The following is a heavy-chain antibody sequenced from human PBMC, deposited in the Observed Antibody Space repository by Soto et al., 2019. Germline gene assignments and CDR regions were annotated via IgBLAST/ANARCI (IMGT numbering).Heavy chain of an antibody. CDR3: AAWAEGATEVH. CDR1: GFRFSVYG. J-gene: IGHJ4*02. D-gene: IGHD2-15*01. Sequence: PEGSLILSCETSGFRFSVYGMHWVRPAPGKGLEWVAVIWYDASKQFYAASVEGRFTISRDNSKAILYLQMNSLRAEDTAVYYCAAWAEGATEVHWGQGTLVNVAS. CDR2: IWYDASKQ. V-gene: IGHV3-33*01.